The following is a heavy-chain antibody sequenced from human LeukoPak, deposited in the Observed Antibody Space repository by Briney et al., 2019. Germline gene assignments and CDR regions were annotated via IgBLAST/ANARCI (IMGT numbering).Heavy chain of an antibody. Sequence: GGSLRLSCAASGFTFSSYAMHWVRQAPGKGLEWVAVISYDGSNKYYADSVKGRFTISRDNSKNTLYLQMNCLRAEDTAVYYCARDLLSYDSSGSDAFDIWGQGTMVTVSS. CDR2: ISYDGSNK. V-gene: IGHV3-30-3*01. J-gene: IGHJ3*02. CDR1: GFTFSSYA. D-gene: IGHD3-22*01. CDR3: ARDLLSYDSSGSDAFDI.